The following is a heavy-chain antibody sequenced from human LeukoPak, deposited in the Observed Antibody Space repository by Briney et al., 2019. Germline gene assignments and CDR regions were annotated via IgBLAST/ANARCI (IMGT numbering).Heavy chain of an antibody. CDR2: IYYSGST. D-gene: IGHD4-17*01. CDR1: GGSISSYY. CDR3: ARVGDYGGYVLDY. J-gene: IGHJ4*02. Sequence: SETLSLTCTVSGGSISSYYWSWIRQPPGKGLEWIGYIYYSGSTHYNPSLKSRVTTSRDTSKNQFSLKLSSVTAADTAVYYCARVGDYGGYVLDYWGQGTLVTVSS. V-gene: IGHV4-59*08.